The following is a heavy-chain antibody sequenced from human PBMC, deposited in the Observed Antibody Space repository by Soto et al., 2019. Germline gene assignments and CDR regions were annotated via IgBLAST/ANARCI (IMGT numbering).Heavy chain of an antibody. CDR1: GYSFTSYW. CDR3: ARLITFGGVYDAFDI. Sequence: GESLKISCKGSGYSFTSYWIGRVRQMPGKGLEWMGIIYPGDSDTRYSPSFQGQVTISADKSISTACLQWSSLKASDTAMYYCARLITFGGVYDAFDIWGQGTMGTV. CDR2: IYPGDSDT. J-gene: IGHJ3*02. D-gene: IGHD3-16*01. V-gene: IGHV5-51*01.